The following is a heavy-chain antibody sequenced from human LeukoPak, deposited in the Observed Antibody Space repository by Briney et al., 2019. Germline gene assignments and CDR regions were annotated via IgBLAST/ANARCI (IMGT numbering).Heavy chain of an antibody. CDR1: GGSISSGGYS. V-gene: IGHV4-31*03. CDR2: IYYSGST. Sequence: SQTLSLTCTVYGGSISSGGYSWSWIRQHPGKGLEWIGYIYYSGSTYYNPSLKSRVTISVDTSKNQFSLKLSSVTAADTAVYYCARGARTIHYYDSSGYYFDYWGQGTLVTVSS. J-gene: IGHJ4*02. CDR3: ARGARTIHYYDSSGYYFDY. D-gene: IGHD3-22*01.